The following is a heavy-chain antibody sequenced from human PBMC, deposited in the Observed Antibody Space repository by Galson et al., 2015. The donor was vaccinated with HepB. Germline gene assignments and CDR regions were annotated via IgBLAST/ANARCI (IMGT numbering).Heavy chain of an antibody. V-gene: IGHV3-74*01. CDR2: INEDGSSR. D-gene: IGHD5-24*01. Sequence: SLRLSCAASGVTLSRYWVHWVRQVPGKGLVWVARINEDGSSRAYADSVRGRFTISRDNAKNMLYLEMNSLGAEDTAVYYCAKDHGGPNDYWGQGTLVTVSS. J-gene: IGHJ4*02. CDR1: GVTLSRYW. CDR3: AKDHGGPNDY.